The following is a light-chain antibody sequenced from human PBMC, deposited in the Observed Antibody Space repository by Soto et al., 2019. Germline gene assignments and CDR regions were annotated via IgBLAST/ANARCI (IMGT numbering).Light chain of an antibody. J-gene: IGLJ2*01. CDR1: SSDVGGYNY. CDR2: EVS. CDR3: SSYTSSITVV. V-gene: IGLV2-14*01. Sequence: QSALTQPASVSGSPGQSITISCTGTSSDVGGYNYVSWYQQHPGKAPKLIIYEVSNRPSGVSNRFSGSKSGNTASLTISGLQAEDEADYYCSSYTSSITVVFGGGTKL.